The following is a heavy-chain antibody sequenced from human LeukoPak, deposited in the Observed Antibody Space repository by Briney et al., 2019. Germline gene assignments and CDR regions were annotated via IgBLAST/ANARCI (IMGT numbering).Heavy chain of an antibody. CDR1: GFTVSSNY. CDR3: ARIRDGYNYYFDY. J-gene: IGHJ4*02. V-gene: IGHV3-53*01. D-gene: IGHD5-24*01. Sequence: GGSLRLSCAASGFTVSSNYISWVRQAPGKGLEWVSVIYSGGSTYYADSVKGRFTISRDNSKNTLYLQMNSLRAEDTAVYYCARIRDGYNYYFDYWGQGTLVTVSS. CDR2: IYSGGST.